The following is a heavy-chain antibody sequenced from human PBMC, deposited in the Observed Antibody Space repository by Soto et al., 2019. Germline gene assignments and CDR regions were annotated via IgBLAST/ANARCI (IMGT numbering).Heavy chain of an antibody. D-gene: IGHD3-10*01. CDR2: IYYSGST. J-gene: IGHJ4*02. V-gene: IGHV4-31*03. CDR1: GGSISSGGYY. Sequence: SETLSLTCTVSGGSISSGGYYWSWIRQHPGKGLEWIGYIYYSGSTYYNPSLKSRVTISVDTSKNQFSLKLSSVTAADTAVYYCARYTMVRGVPPTYFDYWGQGTLVTVSS. CDR3: ARYTMVRGVPPTYFDY.